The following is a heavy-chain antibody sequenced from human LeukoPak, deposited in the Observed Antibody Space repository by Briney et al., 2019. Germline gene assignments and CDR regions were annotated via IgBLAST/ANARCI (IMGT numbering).Heavy chain of an antibody. J-gene: IGHJ5*02. V-gene: IGHV4-59*01. CDR2: IYYSGST. CDR3: ARVKWESSPPNWFDP. CDR1: GGSISSYY. Sequence: PSETLSLTCTVSGGSISSYYWSWIRQPPGKGLEWIGYIYYSGSTNYNPSLKSRVTISVDTSKNQFSLKLSSVTAADTAVYYCARVKWESSPPNWFDPWGQGTLVTVSS. D-gene: IGHD1-26*01.